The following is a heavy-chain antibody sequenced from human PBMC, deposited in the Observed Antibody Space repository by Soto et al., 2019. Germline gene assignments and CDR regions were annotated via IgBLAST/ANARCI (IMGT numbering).Heavy chain of an antibody. CDR3: AKDGGYCTSTTCSPYYYYYYMDV. Sequence: GVSLRLSCAASGFTFSTYGIHWVRQAPGRGLEWVAVISYDGSDKYYADSVKGRFTISRDNSKNALSLQMNSLRPEDTAVYYCAKDGGYCTSTTCSPYYYYYYMDVWGKGTTVTVSS. J-gene: IGHJ6*03. CDR2: ISYDGSDK. V-gene: IGHV3-30*18. D-gene: IGHD2-2*01. CDR1: GFTFSTYG.